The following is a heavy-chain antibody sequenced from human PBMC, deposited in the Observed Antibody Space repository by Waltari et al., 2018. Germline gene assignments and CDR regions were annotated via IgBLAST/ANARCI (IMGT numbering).Heavy chain of an antibody. J-gene: IGHJ5*02. D-gene: IGHD3-10*01. CDR2: IRYDGSNK. Sequence: QVQLVESGGGVVQPGGSLRLSCAASGFTFSSYGMHWVRQAPGKGLEWVAFIRYDGSNKYYADSVKGRFTISRENSKNTLYRQMNSLRAEDTAVYYCAKDVILWFRESNSTPNWFDPWGQGTLVTVSS. CDR3: AKDVILWFRESNSTPNWFDP. V-gene: IGHV3-30*02. CDR1: GFTFSSYG.